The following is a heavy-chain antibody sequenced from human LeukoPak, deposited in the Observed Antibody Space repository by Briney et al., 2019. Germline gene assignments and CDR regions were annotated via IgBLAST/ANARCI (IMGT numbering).Heavy chain of an antibody. D-gene: IGHD3-22*01. J-gene: IGHJ4*02. V-gene: IGHV3-73*01. Sequence: GGSLRLSCAASGFTFSGSAMHCVRQASGKGLEWVGRIRSKANSYATAYAASVKGRFTISRDDSKNTAYLQMNSLKTEDTAVYYCTRSYSYDSSGYYSNADYWGQGTLVTVSS. CDR3: TRSYSYDSSGYYSNADY. CDR2: IRSKANSYAT. CDR1: GFTFSGSA.